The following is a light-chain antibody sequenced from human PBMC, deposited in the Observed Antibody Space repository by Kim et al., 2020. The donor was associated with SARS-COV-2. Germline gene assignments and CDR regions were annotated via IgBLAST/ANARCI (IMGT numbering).Light chain of an antibody. CDR3: QQYGSSPLT. V-gene: IGKV3-20*01. J-gene: IGKJ5*01. Sequence: SPEERPSLSCRASQSINSRYLTWYQQKSGQAPRLLVYDASSRATDIPDRFSGSGSGTDFTLTISTVEPEDCAVYYCQQYGSSPLTFGQGTRLEIK. CDR1: QSINSRY. CDR2: DAS.